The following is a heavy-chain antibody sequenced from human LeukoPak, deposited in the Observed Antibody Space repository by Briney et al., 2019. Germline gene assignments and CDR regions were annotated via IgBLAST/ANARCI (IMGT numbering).Heavy chain of an antibody. CDR3: AKDGAD. CDR2: ISGSGGST. J-gene: IGHJ4*02. V-gene: IGHV3-23*01. CDR1: GFTFSSYA. Sequence: GGSLRLSGAASGFTFSSYAMSWVRRAPGKGLEWGSSISGSGGSTYYAGSVKGRFTISRDNSKNTMYLQTNSLTAEATAVHYCAKDGADWGQGTLVTVSS.